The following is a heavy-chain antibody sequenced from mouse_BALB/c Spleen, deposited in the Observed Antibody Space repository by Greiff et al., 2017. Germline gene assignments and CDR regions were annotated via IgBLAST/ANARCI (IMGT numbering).Heavy chain of an antibody. V-gene: IGHV1-7*01. CDR1: GYTFTSYW. CDR3: ARRDDGYYGYFDV. D-gene: IGHD2-3*01. J-gene: IGHJ1*01. Sequence: VHLVESGAELAKPGASVKMSCKASGYTFTSYWMHWVKQRPGQGLEWIGYINPSTGYTEYNQKFKDKATLTADKSSSTAYMQLSSLTSEDSAVYYCARRDDGYYGYFDVWGAGTTVTVSS. CDR2: INPSTGYT.